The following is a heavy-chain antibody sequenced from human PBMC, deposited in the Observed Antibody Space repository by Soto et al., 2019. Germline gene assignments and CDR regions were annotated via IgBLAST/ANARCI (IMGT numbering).Heavy chain of an antibody. Sequence: GGSLRLSCAASGFTFSGSAMHWVRQASGKGLEWVGRRSKANSYATAYAASVKGRFTISRDDSKNTAYLQMNSLKTEDTAVYYCTRPYKRDGYDAFDIWGQGTMVTVSS. D-gene: IGHD5-12*01. J-gene: IGHJ3*02. CDR2: RSKANSYAT. V-gene: IGHV3-73*01. CDR1: GFTFSGSA. CDR3: TRPYKRDGYDAFDI.